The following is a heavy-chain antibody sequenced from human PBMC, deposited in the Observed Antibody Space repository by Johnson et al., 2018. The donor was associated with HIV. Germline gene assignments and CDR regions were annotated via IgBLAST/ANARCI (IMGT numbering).Heavy chain of an antibody. D-gene: IGHD1-7*01. J-gene: IGHJ3*02. CDR3: ARERNYGTHAAFDI. CDR1: GFTFSSYW. CDR2: ISSSGSTI. V-gene: IGHV3-48*04. Sequence: VQLVESGGGLVQPGGSLRLSCAASGFTFSSYWMSWVRQAPGTGLEWVSYISSSGSTIYYAASVQGRFTISRDNAKNSLYLQMNSLRAEDTAVYYCARERNYGTHAAFDIWGQGTMVTVSS.